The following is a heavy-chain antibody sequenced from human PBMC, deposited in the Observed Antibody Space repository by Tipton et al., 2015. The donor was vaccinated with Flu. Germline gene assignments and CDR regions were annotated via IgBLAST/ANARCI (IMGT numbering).Heavy chain of an antibody. Sequence: TLSLTCTVSGGSISSSSYYWGWIRQPPGKGLGWIGSIYYSGSTYYNPSLKSRVTMSVDTSKNQFSLKLSSVTAADTAVHYCAREGIVVVPAAMGALLFDYWGQGTLVTVSS. CDR1: GGSISSSSYY. D-gene: IGHD2-2*01. J-gene: IGHJ4*02. V-gene: IGHV4-39*07. CDR3: AREGIVVVPAAMGALLFDY. CDR2: IYYSGST.